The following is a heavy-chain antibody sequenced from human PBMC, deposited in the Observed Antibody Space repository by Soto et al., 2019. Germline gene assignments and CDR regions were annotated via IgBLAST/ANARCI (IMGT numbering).Heavy chain of an antibody. J-gene: IGHJ5*02. CDR1: GYTFTANY. Sequence: QVQLVQSGAEVKDPGASVKVSCRPSGYTFTANYIHWVRQAPGQGLEWMGWMSTSSGGTRFAEKFQGRVTLTRDTSISTAYMELTTLTLDDTAVYYCARGFGSSWFDHWGQGTLVAVSS. V-gene: IGHV1-2*02. CDR3: ARGFGSSWFDH. D-gene: IGHD3-10*01. CDR2: MSTSSGGT.